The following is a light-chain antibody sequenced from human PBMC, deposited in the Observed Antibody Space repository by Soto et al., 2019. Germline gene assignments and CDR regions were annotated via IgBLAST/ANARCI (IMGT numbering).Light chain of an antibody. Sequence: SPRERASLACGASQSVSSNLAWYQQKPGQAPRLLIYGASSRATGIPDRFSGSGPGTHSSCTTIRLAPPDFALFSCPHYARSLSTFGQGTKVDIK. CDR3: PHYARSLST. CDR2: GAS. CDR1: QSVSSN. V-gene: IGKV3-20*01. J-gene: IGKJ1*01.